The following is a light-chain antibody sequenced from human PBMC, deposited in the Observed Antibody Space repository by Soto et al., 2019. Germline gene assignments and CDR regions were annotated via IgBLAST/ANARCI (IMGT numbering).Light chain of an antibody. V-gene: IGLV2-14*01. CDR1: TGDIGAYNS. CDR2: DVS. CDR3: SSYTSSSTLV. Sequence: QSALTQPPSASGSPGQSVTISCTGTTGDIGAYNSVAWYQHNPGKAPKLMIYDVSNRPSGVSSRFSGSKSANTASLSISGLQADDEADYYCSSYTSSSTLVFGTGTKVTVL. J-gene: IGLJ1*01.